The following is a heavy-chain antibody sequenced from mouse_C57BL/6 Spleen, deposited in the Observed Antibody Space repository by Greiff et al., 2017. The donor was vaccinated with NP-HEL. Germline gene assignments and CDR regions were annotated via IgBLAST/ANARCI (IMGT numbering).Heavy chain of an antibody. D-gene: IGHD2-4*01. CDR1: GYAFSSSW. CDR3: ARFGVYYDYDYAMDY. CDR2: IYPGDGDT. Sequence: QVQLQQSGPELVKPGASVKISCKASGYAFSSSWMNWVKQRPGKGLEWIGRIYPGDGDTNYNGKFKGKATLTADKSSSTAYMQLSSLTSEDSAVYFCARFGVYYDYDYAMDYWGQGTSVTVSS. J-gene: IGHJ4*01. V-gene: IGHV1-82*01.